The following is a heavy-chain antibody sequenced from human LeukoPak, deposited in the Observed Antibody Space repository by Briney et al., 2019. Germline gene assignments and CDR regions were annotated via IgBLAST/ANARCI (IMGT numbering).Heavy chain of an antibody. D-gene: IGHD3-16*02. V-gene: IGHV1-69*01. J-gene: IGHJ6*03. Sequence: GASVKVSCKASGGTFSSYAISWVRQAPGQGLEWMGGIIPIFGTANYAQKFQGRVTITADESTSTAYMELSSLRSEDTAVYYCARGYDYVWGSYRYTKSYYYYMDVWGKGTTVTVSS. CDR2: IIPIFGTA. CDR1: GGTFSSYA. CDR3: ARGYDYVWGSYRYTKSYYYYMDV.